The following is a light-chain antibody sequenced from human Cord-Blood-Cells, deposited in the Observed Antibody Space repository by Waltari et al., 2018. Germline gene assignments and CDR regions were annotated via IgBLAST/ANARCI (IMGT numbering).Light chain of an antibody. V-gene: IGLV2-23*01. CDR3: CSYAGSSTYV. CDR2: EGI. CDR1: SSDVGSYNL. J-gene: IGLJ1*01. Sequence: SALTQPASVSGSPGQSITISCTGTSSDVGSYNLVSCYQQPPGKAPKLMIYEGIKRPSGVSNRFSGSKSGNTASLTISGLQAEDEADYDCCSYAGSSTYVFGTGTKVTVL.